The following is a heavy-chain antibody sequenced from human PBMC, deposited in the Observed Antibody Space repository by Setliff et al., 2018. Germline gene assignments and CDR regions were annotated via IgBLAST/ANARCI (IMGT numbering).Heavy chain of an antibody. D-gene: IGHD6-6*01. Sequence: SVKVSCKASGGTFSSYAISWVRQAPGQRLEWMEGIIPIPGIANYAQKFQGRVTITTDESTSTAYMELSSLRSEDTAVYYCARDRAARPPNSYYYYMDVWGKGTTVTVSS. CDR2: IIPIPGIA. V-gene: IGHV1-69*10. CDR3: ARDRAARPPNSYYYYMDV. J-gene: IGHJ6*03. CDR1: GGTFSSYA.